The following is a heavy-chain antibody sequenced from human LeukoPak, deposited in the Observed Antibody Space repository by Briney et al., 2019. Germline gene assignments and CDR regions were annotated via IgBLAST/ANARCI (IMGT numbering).Heavy chain of an antibody. CDR3: ARDSSSWSDYYGMDV. V-gene: IGHV3-33*01. J-gene: IGHJ6*02. CDR2: IWYDGSNK. CDR1: GFTFSSYG. Sequence: PGGSLRLSCAASGFTFSSYGMHWVRQAPGKGLEWVAVIWYDGSNKYYADSVKGRLTISRDNSKNTLYLQMNSLRAEDTAVYYCARDSSSWSDYYGMDVWGQGTTVTVSS. D-gene: IGHD6-13*01.